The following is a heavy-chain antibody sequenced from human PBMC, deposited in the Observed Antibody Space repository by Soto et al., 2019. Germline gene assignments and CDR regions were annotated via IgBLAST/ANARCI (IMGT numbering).Heavy chain of an antibody. V-gene: IGHV1-8*01. J-gene: IGHJ4*02. D-gene: IGHD3-22*01. Sequence: ASVKVSCKASGYTFTSYDINWVRQATGQGLEWMGWMNPNSGNTGYAQKFQGRVTMTRNTSISTAYMELSSLRSEDTAVYFCARVAYDSSGYDYWGQGTLVTVSS. CDR3: ARVAYDSSGYDY. CDR1: GYTFTSYD. CDR2: MNPNSGNT.